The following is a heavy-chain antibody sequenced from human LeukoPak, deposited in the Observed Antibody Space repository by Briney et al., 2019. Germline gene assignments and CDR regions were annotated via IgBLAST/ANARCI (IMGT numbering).Heavy chain of an antibody. Sequence: PSETLSLTCTVSGGSISSYYWSWIRQPPGKGLEWIGYIYDSVFTKYNPSLKSRVTISVDTSKSQFSLRLSSVTAADTAVYYCARSIFGVAGWFDPWGQGTLVTVSS. V-gene: IGHV4-59*01. CDR1: GGSISSYY. J-gene: IGHJ5*02. D-gene: IGHD3-3*01. CDR3: ARSIFGVAGWFDP. CDR2: IYDSVFT.